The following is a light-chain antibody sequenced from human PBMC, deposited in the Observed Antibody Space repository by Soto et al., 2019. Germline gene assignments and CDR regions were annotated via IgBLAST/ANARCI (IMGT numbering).Light chain of an antibody. CDR2: ASS. V-gene: IGKV1-27*01. CDR3: QKYNSAPWT. Sequence: DIQMTQSPSSLSASVGDRVTITCRASQGISNYLAWYQQKPGKVPKLLIYASSTLQSGVQSRFSGSGSGTDFTLTISSLQAEDVATYYYQKYNSAPWTFGQGTKVEIK. CDR1: QGISNY. J-gene: IGKJ1*01.